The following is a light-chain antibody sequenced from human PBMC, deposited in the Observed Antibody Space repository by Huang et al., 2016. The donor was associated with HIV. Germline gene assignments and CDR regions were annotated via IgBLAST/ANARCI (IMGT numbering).Light chain of an antibody. CDR2: CAS. V-gene: IGKV4-1*01. CDR1: QSVLYSSNNKNY. Sequence: DIVMTQSPDSLAVSLGGRATINCKSSQSVLYSSNNKNYLAWYQQKPGQPPKLLIYCASTRESGVPDRLSGSGSGTDFTLTISSLQAEDVAVYYCQQYYSTPRTFGQGTKVEIK. J-gene: IGKJ1*01. CDR3: QQYYSTPRT.